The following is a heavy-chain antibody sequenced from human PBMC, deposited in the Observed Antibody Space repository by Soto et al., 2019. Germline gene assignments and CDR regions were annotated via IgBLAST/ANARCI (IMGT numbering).Heavy chain of an antibody. Sequence: EVQVLDSGGGLVQPGGALRQSCAASGFTFSNYAMNWVRQAPGKGLEWVSAISGSGSSTYYADSVKGRFTISRDNSKNTLYLQMNSLGAEDTAVYYCAKGTRYCINGVCVVKDYWGQGTLVTVSS. CDR2: ISGSGSST. V-gene: IGHV3-23*01. CDR1: GFTFSNYA. D-gene: IGHD2-8*01. CDR3: AKGTRYCINGVCVVKDY. J-gene: IGHJ4*02.